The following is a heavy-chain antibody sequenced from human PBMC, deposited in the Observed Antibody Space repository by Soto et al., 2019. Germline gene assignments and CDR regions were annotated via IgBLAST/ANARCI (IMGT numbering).Heavy chain of an antibody. CDR1: GFTFRTYA. D-gene: IGHD3-22*01. V-gene: IGHV3-23*01. CDR2: ISGSGGST. Sequence: GGSLSLSCAASGFTFRTYAMSWVRQAPGKGLEWVSVISGSGGSTKYAVSVKGRFTISRDNSKNTLYLQMNSLGAEDTAVYYCAKVHSSGYFECVDSWGQGTLVTVSS. CDR3: AKVHSSGYFECVDS. J-gene: IGHJ4*02.